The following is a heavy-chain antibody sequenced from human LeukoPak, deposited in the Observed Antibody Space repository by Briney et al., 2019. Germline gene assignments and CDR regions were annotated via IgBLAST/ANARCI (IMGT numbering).Heavy chain of an antibody. J-gene: IGHJ4*02. CDR2: IYYSGST. V-gene: IGHV4-39*01. Sequence: SETLTLTCTVSGGSISSSSYYWGWIRQPPGKGLEWIGNIYYSGSTYYNPSLKSRVTISVDTSKNQFSLKLSSVTAADTAVYYCARQPPVVLRYFDWLPFEDYWGQGTLVTVSS. D-gene: IGHD3-9*01. CDR1: GGSISSSSYY. CDR3: ARQPPVVLRYFDWLPFEDY.